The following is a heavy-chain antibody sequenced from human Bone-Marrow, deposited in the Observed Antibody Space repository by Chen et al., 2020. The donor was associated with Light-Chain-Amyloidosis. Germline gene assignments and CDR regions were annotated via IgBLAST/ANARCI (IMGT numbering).Heavy chain of an antibody. CDR3: ARDPVDGDYGLDY. J-gene: IGHJ4*02. D-gene: IGHD4-17*01. Sequence: QVQLQESGPGLVKPSQTLSLTCPVPGGSISSGGYYWSWIRQHPGKGLEWIGYIYYSGSTYYNPSLKSRVTISVDTSKSQFSLKLSSVTAADTAVYYCARDPVDGDYGLDYWGQGTLVTVSS. CDR1: GGSISSGGYY. CDR2: IYYSGST. V-gene: IGHV4-31*03.